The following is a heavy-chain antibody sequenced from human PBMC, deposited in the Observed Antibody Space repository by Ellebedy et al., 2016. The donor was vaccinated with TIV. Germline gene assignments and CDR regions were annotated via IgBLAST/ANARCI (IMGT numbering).Heavy chain of an antibody. Sequence: GESLKISCAASGFTFSSYGMHWVRQAPGKGLEWVAVIWYDGSNKYYADSVKGRFTISRDNSKNTLYLQMNSLRAEDTAVYYCARDPSRGGTQRFDPWGQGTLVTVSS. D-gene: IGHD1-1*01. CDR3: ARDPSRGGTQRFDP. CDR2: IWYDGSNK. CDR1: GFTFSSYG. J-gene: IGHJ5*02. V-gene: IGHV3-33*08.